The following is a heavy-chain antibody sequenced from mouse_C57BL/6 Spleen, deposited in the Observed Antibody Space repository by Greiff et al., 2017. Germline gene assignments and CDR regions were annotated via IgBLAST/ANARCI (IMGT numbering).Heavy chain of an antibody. Sequence: VQLQQSGAELARPGASVKMSCKASGYTFTSYTMHWVKQRPGQGLEWIGYINPSSGYTKYNQKFKDKATLTADQSSSTAYMQLSSLTSEDAAVYYCADLRRPDYWGQGTTLTVSS. J-gene: IGHJ2*01. CDR3: ADLRRPDY. V-gene: IGHV1-4*01. CDR1: GYTFTSYT. D-gene: IGHD2-12*01. CDR2: INPSSGYT.